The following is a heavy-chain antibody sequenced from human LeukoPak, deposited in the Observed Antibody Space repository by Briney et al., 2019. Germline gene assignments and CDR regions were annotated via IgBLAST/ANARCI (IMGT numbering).Heavy chain of an antibody. CDR2: MYNSGST. D-gene: IGHD4-17*01. Sequence: SETLSLTCTVSGGSISGSYWSWIRQPPGKGLEWIAYMYNSGSTNYNPSLKSRVTISIDTSKNQFSLKLSSLTAADTAIYYCARGIESYGDYGYWGQGILVTVSS. J-gene: IGHJ4*02. CDR3: ARGIESYGDYGY. V-gene: IGHV4-59*01. CDR1: GGSISGSY.